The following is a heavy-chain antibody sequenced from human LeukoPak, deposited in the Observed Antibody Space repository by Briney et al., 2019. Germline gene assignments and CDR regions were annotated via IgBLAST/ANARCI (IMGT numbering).Heavy chain of an antibody. V-gene: IGHV3-48*03. D-gene: IGHD4-17*01. CDR3: ARDNGDPLYYGMDV. J-gene: IGHJ6*04. CDR1: GVTCSSYE. CDR2: ISSSGSTI. Sequence: GGSLRLSCAASGVTCSSYEMNWVRQAPGKGLEWVSYISSSGSTIYYADSVKGRFTISRDNAKNSLYLQMNSLRAEDTAVYYCARDNGDPLYYGMDVWGKGTTVTVSS.